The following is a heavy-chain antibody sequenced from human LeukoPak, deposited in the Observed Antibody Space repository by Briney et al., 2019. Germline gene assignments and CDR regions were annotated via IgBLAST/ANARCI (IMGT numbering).Heavy chain of an antibody. D-gene: IGHD3-10*01. Sequence: ASVTVSCKASGYTFTGYYIHWVRQAPGQGLEWMGWINPYSGATNYAPKFQGRVTMTRDTSISRGYMELSRVRSDDTAVYYCARQSGAGNWFDPWGQGTLVTVSS. CDR2: INPYSGAT. CDR3: ARQSGAGNWFDP. J-gene: IGHJ5*02. V-gene: IGHV1-2*02. CDR1: GYTFTGYY.